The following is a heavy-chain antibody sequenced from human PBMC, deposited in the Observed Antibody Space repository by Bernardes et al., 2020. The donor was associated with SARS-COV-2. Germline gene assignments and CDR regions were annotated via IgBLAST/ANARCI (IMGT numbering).Heavy chain of an antibody. CDR1: GFSFSSYW. CDR2: INGDGSNT. V-gene: IGHV3-74*01. J-gene: IGHJ6*02. CDR3: EVNYYYGMDV. Sequence: GGSLRLSCAVSGFSFSSYWMHWVRQAPGKGLVWVSRINGDGSNTAYADSVKGRFTISRDNAKNTLYLQMNSLRAEDTAVYYCEVNYYYGMDVWGQGTTVTVSS.